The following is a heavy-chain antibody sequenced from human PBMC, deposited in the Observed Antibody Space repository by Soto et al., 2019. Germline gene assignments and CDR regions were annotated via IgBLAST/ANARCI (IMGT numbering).Heavy chain of an antibody. J-gene: IGHJ4*02. Sequence: SETLSLTCTVSGGSISSGDYYWSWIRQPPGKGLEWIGYIYYSGSTYYNPSLKSRVTISVDTSKNQFSLKLSSVTAADTAVYYFASNSYGYTFYYYWGQGTLVTVSS. D-gene: IGHD5-18*01. CDR1: GGSISSGDYY. V-gene: IGHV4-30-4*01. CDR2: IYYSGST. CDR3: ASNSYGYTFYYY.